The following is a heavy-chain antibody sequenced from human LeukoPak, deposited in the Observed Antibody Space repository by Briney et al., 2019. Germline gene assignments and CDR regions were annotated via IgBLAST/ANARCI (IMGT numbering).Heavy chain of an antibody. CDR3: TLRIDY. Sequence: GGSLRLSCAASGFTFNKYAMTWVRQAPGKGLEWVSVISANGHNTYYVDSVKGRFTISRDNFKNMMYLQMDSLRVEDTAVYYCTLRIDYWGQGILVSVSS. CDR1: GFTFNKYA. CDR2: ISANGHNT. J-gene: IGHJ4*01. V-gene: IGHV3-23*01.